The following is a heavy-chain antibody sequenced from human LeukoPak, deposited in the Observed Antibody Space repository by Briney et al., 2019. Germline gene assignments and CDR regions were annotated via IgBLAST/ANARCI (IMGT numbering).Heavy chain of an antibody. CDR3: ARGPPYYYDSSGYYSN. Sequence: ASVKVFCKASGYTFTSYDINWVRQATGQGLEWMGWMNPNSGNTGYAQKFQGRVTMTRNTSISTAYMELSSLRSEDTAVYYCARGPPYYYDSSGYYSNWGQGTLVTVSS. V-gene: IGHV1-8*01. CDR1: GYTFTSYD. CDR2: MNPNSGNT. D-gene: IGHD3-22*01. J-gene: IGHJ4*02.